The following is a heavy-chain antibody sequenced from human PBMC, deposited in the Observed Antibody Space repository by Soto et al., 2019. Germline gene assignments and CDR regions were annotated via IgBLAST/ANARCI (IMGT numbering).Heavy chain of an antibody. Sequence: GVSVKVSCKASGYTFTSYAISWVRQAPGQEIEWMGWINVYKSSKKDAQKFQSRITMTTDKSTSKVYMELRGLIADNSAVYFCARYRVAATTGMAGYWPQGTLVTVS. CDR2: INVYKSSK. J-gene: IGHJ4*02. CDR3: ARYRVAATTGMAGY. CDR1: GYTFTSYA. D-gene: IGHD4-4*01. V-gene: IGHV1-18*01.